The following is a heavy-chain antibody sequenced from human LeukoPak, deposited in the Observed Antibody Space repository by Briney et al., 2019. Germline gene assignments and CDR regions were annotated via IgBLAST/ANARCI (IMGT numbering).Heavy chain of an antibody. CDR2: ISAYNGNT. V-gene: IGHV1-18*01. CDR1: GYTFTSYG. CDR3: ARDGSQAYCGGDCDVDY. J-gene: IGHJ4*02. D-gene: IGHD2-21*02. Sequence: ASVKVSCKASGYTFTSYGISWVRQAPGQGLEWMGWISAYNGNTNYAQKLQGRVTMTTDTSTSTAYMEPRSLRSDDTAVYYCARDGSQAYCGGDCDVDYWGQGTLVTVSS.